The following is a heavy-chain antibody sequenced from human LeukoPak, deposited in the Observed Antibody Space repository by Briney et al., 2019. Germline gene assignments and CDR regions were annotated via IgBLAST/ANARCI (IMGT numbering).Heavy chain of an antibody. CDR1: GGTFSSYA. CDR2: INPSGGST. Sequence: ASVKVSCKASGGTFSSYAISWVRQAPGQGLEWMGIINPSGGSTSYAQKFQGRVTMTRDTSTSTVYMELSSLRSEDTAVYYCARGPDAYYDILTGYSYFYYYYMDVWGKGTTVTVSS. J-gene: IGHJ6*03. D-gene: IGHD3-9*01. CDR3: ARGPDAYYDILTGYSYFYYYYMDV. V-gene: IGHV1-46*01.